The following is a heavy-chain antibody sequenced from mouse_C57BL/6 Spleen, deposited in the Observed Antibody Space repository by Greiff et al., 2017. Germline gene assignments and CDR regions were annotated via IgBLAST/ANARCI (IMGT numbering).Heavy chain of an antibody. Sequence: EVKLMESGGGLVKPGGSLKLSCAASGFTFSDYGMHWVRQAPEKGLEWVAYISSGSSTIYYADTVKGRFTISRDNAKNTLFLPMTSLRSEDTAMYYCASINWDYFDYWGQGTTLTVSS. V-gene: IGHV5-17*01. J-gene: IGHJ2*01. D-gene: IGHD4-1*01. CDR2: ISSGSSTI. CDR3: ASINWDYFDY. CDR1: GFTFSDYG.